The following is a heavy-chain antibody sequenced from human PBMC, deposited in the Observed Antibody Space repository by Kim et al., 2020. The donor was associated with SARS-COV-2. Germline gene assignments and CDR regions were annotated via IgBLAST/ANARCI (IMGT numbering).Heavy chain of an antibody. CDR2: ISYDGSNK. J-gene: IGHJ4*02. CDR3: AKGKPEAALDY. V-gene: IGHV3-30*18. D-gene: IGHD6-6*01. CDR1: GFTFSSYG. Sequence: GGSLRLSCAASGFTFSSYGMHWVRQAPGKGLEWVAVISYDGSNKYYADSVKGRFTISRDNSKNTLYLQMNSLRAEDTAVYYCAKGKPEAALDYWGQGTLVTVSS.